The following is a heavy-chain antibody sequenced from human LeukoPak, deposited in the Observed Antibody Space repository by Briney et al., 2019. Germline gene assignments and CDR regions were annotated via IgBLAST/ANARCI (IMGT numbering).Heavy chain of an antibody. CDR1: GGTFSSYA. J-gene: IGHJ3*02. CDR3: ARDQGGSAAIDI. Sequence: SVKVSCEASGGTFSSYAISRVRQAPGQGLEWMGGIIPIFGTANYAQKFQGRVTITADESTSTAYMELSSLRSEDTAVYYCARDQGGSAAIDIWGQGTMVTVSS. V-gene: IGHV1-69*13. CDR2: IIPIFGTA. D-gene: IGHD1-26*01.